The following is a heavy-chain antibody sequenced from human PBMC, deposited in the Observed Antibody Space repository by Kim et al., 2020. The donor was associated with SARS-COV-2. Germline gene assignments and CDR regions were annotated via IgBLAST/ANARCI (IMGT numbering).Heavy chain of an antibody. CDR3: ARDRGSYYDSSGYYYFDY. Sequence: KGRFTISRDNAKNSLYLQMNSLRAEDTAVYYCARDRGSYYDSSGYYYFDYWGQGTLVTVSS. V-gene: IGHV3-48*01. J-gene: IGHJ4*02. D-gene: IGHD3-22*01.